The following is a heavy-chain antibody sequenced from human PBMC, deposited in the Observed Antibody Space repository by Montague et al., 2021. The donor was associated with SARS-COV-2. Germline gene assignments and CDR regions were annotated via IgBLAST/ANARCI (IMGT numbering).Heavy chain of an antibody. Sequence: SETLSLTCTVSGGSISNYYWSWIRQPAGKGLEWIGRIYPSGSTNYNPSLRSRISMSVDTSQNQFSLKLSSVTAADTAIYYCARDYSLCSGARCVFDYWGQGTLVTVSS. CDR1: GGSISNYY. CDR2: IYPSGST. D-gene: IGHD2-15*01. V-gene: IGHV4-4*07. CDR3: ARDYSLCSGARCVFDY. J-gene: IGHJ4*02.